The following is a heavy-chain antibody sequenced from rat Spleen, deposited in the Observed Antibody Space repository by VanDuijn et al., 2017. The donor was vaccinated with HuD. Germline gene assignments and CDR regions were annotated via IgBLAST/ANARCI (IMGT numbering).Heavy chain of an antibody. D-gene: IGHD1-12*02. Sequence: EVQLVESGGGLVQPGRSMKLSCAASGFTFSNYDMAWVRQAPTKGLEWVASISYDGSSTYYRDSVKGRFTISRDKAKSTLYLQMDSLRSEDTATYYCTTGDYYDGSYGWGQGVMVTVSS. V-gene: IGHV5-20*01. CDR2: ISYDGSST. J-gene: IGHJ2*01. CDR3: TTGDYYDGSYG. CDR1: GFTFSNYD.